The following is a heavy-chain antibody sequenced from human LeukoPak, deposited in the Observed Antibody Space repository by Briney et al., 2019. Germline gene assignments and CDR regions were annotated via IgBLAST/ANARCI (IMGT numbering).Heavy chain of an antibody. D-gene: IGHD6-19*01. J-gene: IGHJ6*03. CDR3: ARSPIARVAATTPYYMDV. CDR1: GYTFANYG. V-gene: IGHV1-18*01. CDR2: ISAYNGNA. Sequence: ASVKVSCKASGYTFANYGISWVRQAPGQGLEWVGWISAYNGNANYAQKLQGRVTMTTDTSTSTGYMELRSLRSDDTALYYCARSPIARVAATTPYYMDVWGKGTTITISS.